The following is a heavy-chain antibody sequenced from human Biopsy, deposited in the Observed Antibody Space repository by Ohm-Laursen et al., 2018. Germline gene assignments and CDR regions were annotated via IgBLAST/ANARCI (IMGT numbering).Heavy chain of an antibody. J-gene: IGHJ4*02. CDR1: GYTLTELS. CDR3: ARNTGWYGDLYYFDY. CDR2: FDPEHGET. V-gene: IGHV1-24*01. Sequence: ASVKVSCKVSGYTLTELSMHWVRQAPGKGLEWMGGFDPEHGETLYAQKFQGRVTMTEDTSTDTAYMELSSLRSADTAVYFCARNTGWYGDLYYFDYWGQGTLVTVSS. D-gene: IGHD6-19*01.